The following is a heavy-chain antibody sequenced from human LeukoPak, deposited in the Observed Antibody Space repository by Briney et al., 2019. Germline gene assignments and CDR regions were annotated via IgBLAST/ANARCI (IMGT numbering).Heavy chain of an antibody. J-gene: IGHJ6*03. CDR2: INPNSGDT. CDR1: GFTFTGYY. Sequence: ASVKVSCKASGFTFTGYYLHWVRQAPGQGLEWMGWINPNSGDTNYAQKFQGRVTMTRDTSLRTAYMELSRLKSDDTAVYYCARGPYSTTWPPREYYHMDVWGKGTTVTVSS. CDR3: ARGPYSTTWPPREYYHMDV. V-gene: IGHV1-2*02. D-gene: IGHD6-13*01.